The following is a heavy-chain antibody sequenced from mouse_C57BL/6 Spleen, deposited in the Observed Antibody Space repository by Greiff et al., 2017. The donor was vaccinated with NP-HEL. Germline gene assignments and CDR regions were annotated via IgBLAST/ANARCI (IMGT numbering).Heavy chain of an antibody. V-gene: IGHV1-61*01. CDR2: IYPSDSET. J-gene: IGHJ3*01. CDR3: ASDSSGYWFAY. Sequence: VQLQQPGAELVRPGSSVKLSCKASGYTFTSYWTDWVKQRPGQGLEWIGNIYPSDSETHYNQKFKDKATLTVDKSSSTAYMQLSSLTSEDSAVYYCASDSSGYWFAYWGQGTLVTVSA. CDR1: GYTFTSYW. D-gene: IGHD3-2*02.